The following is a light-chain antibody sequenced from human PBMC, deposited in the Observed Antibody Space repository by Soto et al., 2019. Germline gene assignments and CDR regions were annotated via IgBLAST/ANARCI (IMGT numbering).Light chain of an antibody. CDR3: QQSYNTPYT. J-gene: IGKJ2*01. CDR2: ASV. Sequence: DIQMTQSPSSLSVSVGDKVTITCRASRSISNYLNWYQQKPGKAPELLIYASVNLQSGVPSRFSGSGSVTDFTLTINSLQPDDFATYYCQQSYNTPYTCGQGTKLEI. V-gene: IGKV1-39*01. CDR1: RSISNY.